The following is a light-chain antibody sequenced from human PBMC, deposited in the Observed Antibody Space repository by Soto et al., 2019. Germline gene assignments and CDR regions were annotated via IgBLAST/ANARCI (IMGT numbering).Light chain of an antibody. CDR1: QSVSSN. V-gene: IGKV3-15*01. CDR2: GAS. J-gene: IGKJ1*01. Sequence: VMTQSPATMSVSPGETATLSCRASQSVSSNLAWYQQKPGQAPRLHIYGASTRATGIPARFSGSGSGTEFTLTISSLQSEDFAVYYCQQYNNWPLGTFGQGTKVE. CDR3: QQYNNWPLGT.